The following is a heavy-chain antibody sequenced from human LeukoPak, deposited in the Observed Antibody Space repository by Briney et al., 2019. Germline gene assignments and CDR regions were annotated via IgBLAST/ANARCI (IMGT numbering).Heavy chain of an antibody. V-gene: IGHV1-24*01. CDR3: ATDDYYYDSSGSGRAFDI. Sequence: ASVKVSCKVSGYTLTELSMHWVRQAPGKGLEWMGGFDPEDGETIYAQKFQGRVTMTEDTSTDTAYMELSSLRSEDTAVYYCATDDYYYDSSGSGRAFDIWGQGTMVTVSS. J-gene: IGHJ3*02. CDR1: GYTLTELS. CDR2: FDPEDGET. D-gene: IGHD3-22*01.